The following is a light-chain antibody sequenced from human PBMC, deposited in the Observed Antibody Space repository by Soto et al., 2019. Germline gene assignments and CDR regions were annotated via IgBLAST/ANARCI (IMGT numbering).Light chain of an antibody. Sequence: QSVLTQPASVSGSPGQSITISCTATSSDVGSYNLVSWYRQHPDKAPKLLIYEAFKRPSGVSPRFSGSKSGNTASLTISGLQAEDEADYYCCSYTPSSAWVFGGGTKLTVL. CDR1: SSDVGSYNL. J-gene: IGLJ3*02. V-gene: IGLV2-23*01. CDR3: CSYTPSSAWV. CDR2: EAF.